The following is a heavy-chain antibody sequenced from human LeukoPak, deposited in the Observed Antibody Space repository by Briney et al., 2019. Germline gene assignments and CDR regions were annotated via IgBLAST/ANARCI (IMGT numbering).Heavy chain of an antibody. CDR3: AKDLKVTSTVRPVLTD. CDR1: GGSISSYY. Sequence: SETLSLTCTVSGGSISSYYWSWIRQPPGKGLEWIGYIYYSGSTNYNPSLKSRVTISVDTSKNQFSLKLSSVTAADTAVYYCAKDLKVTSTVRPVLTDWGQGTLVTVSS. D-gene: IGHD3-9*01. V-gene: IGHV4-59*01. J-gene: IGHJ4*02. CDR2: IYYSGST.